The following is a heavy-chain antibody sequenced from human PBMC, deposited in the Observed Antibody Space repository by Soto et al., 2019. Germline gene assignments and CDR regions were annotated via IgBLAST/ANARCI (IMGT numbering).Heavy chain of an antibody. V-gene: IGHV4-4*02. CDR3: ARGRQQLPWTRFDP. J-gene: IGHJ5*02. Sequence: SETLSLTCAVSGGSISSSNWCSWVRQPPGKGLEWIGEIYHSGSTNYNPSLKSRVTISVDKSKNQFSLKLSSVTAADTAVYYCARGRQQLPWTRFDPWGQGTLVTVSS. CDR2: IYHSGST. D-gene: IGHD6-13*01. CDR1: GGSISSSNW.